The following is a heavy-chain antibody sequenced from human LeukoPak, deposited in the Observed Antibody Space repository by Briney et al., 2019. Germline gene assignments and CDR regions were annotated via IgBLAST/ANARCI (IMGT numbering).Heavy chain of an antibody. CDR2: TWYDGSNK. V-gene: IGHV3-33*06. Sequence: PGRSLRLSCAASGFRFNNYGIHWVRQAPGKGLEWVAVTWYDGSNKYYAGSVRDRFTVSRDNSKNTVYLQMNSLRVEDTAVYYCVKDEVYLDSGGYPTPDTTLDYWGQGTLVTVSS. CDR1: GFRFNNYG. J-gene: IGHJ4*02. CDR3: VKDEVYLDSGGYPTPDTTLDY. D-gene: IGHD3-22*01.